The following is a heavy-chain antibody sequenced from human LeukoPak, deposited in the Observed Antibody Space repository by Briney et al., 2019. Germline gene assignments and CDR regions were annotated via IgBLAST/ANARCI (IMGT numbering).Heavy chain of an antibody. V-gene: IGHV4-34*01. D-gene: IGHD5-24*01. Sequence: PSETLSLTCAVYGGSFSGYYWSWIRQPPGKGLEWIGEINHSGSTNYNPSLKSRVTISVDTSKNQFSLKLSSVTAADTAVYYCARYSRDGCNYRIGRYFDYWGQGTLVTVSS. CDR3: ARYSRDGCNYRIGRYFDY. J-gene: IGHJ4*02. CDR1: GGSFSGYY. CDR2: INHSGST.